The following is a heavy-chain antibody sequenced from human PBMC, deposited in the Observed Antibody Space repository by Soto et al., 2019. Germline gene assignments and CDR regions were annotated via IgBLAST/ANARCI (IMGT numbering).Heavy chain of an antibody. CDR3: ARRRKWGYSCYDSDFDY. CDR1: GFSLSTSGVG. D-gene: IGHD5-12*01. CDR2: IYWNDDK. J-gene: IGHJ4*02. Sequence: QITLKESGPTLVKPTQTLTLTCTFSGFSLSTSGVGVGWIRQPPGKALEWLAVIYWNDDKSYSPSLKSRLTITKDTSEHQVVLTMTHMDPVDTATYFCARRRKWGYSCYDSDFDYWGQGTLVTVSS. V-gene: IGHV2-5*01.